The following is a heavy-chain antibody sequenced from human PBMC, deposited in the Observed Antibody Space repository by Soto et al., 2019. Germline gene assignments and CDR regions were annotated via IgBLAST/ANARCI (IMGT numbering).Heavy chain of an antibody. CDR1: GFTVSRNY. J-gene: IGHJ4*02. D-gene: IGHD3-22*01. Sequence: PGESLKISCAASGFTVSRNYMTWVRQAPGKGLEWVSIIYSGGNTYYADSVKGRFTISRDNSKNTLYLQMNSLTAEDTAIYYCARVSNSYDGSGFFDYWGQGTLVTVSS. V-gene: IGHV3-53*01. CDR2: IYSGGNT. CDR3: ARVSNSYDGSGFFDY.